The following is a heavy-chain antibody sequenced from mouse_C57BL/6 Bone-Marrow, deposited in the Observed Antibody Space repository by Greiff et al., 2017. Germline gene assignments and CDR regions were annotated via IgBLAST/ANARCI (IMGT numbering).Heavy chain of an antibody. CDR3: ARSGLRYYYGSSS. Sequence: QVQLQQSGAELARPGASVKLSYKASGYTFTSYGISWVKQRTGQGLEWIGEIYPRSGNTYYNEKFKGKATLTADKSSSTAYMELRSLTSEDSAVHFCARSGLRYYYGSSSWGQGTTLTVSS. D-gene: IGHD1-1*01. J-gene: IGHJ2*01. CDR2: IYPRSGNT. V-gene: IGHV1-81*01. CDR1: GYTFTSYG.